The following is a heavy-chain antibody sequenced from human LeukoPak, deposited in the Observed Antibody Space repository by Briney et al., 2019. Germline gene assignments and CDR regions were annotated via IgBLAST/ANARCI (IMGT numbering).Heavy chain of an antibody. CDR2: IYSGVST. J-gene: IGHJ4*02. D-gene: IGHD6-19*01. CDR3: ANGLAQGMAAQGMAVANRLFEY. V-gene: IGHV3-53*01. Sequence: PGGSLRLSCAASGFTVSSNYMSWVRQAPGKGLEWVSVIYSGVSTYYAESVKGRFTISRDNSKNTLYLQMNSLRAEDTVVYYCANGLAQGMAAQGMAVANRLFEYWGQGTLVTVSP. CDR1: GFTVSSNY.